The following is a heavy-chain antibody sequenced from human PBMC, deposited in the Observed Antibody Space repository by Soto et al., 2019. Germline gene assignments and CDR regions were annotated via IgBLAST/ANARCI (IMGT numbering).Heavy chain of an antibody. D-gene: IGHD6-13*01. J-gene: IGHJ6*03. CDR2: ISGSGGST. V-gene: IGHV3-23*01. CDR3: AKGAVQLVKTYYYYYMDV. Sequence: AISGSGGSTYYADSVKGRFTISRDNSKNTLYLQMNSLRAEDTAVYYCAKGAVQLVKTYYYYYMDVWGKGTTVTVSS.